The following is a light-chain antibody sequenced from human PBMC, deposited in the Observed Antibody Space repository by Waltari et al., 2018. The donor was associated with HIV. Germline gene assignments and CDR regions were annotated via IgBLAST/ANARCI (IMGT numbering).Light chain of an antibody. J-gene: IGKJ2*01. Sequence: IVMTQSPLSLPVTPGEPATISCRSGQSLLHSDGYNFLDWYLQRPGQPPQLLIYLGSHRAPGVPTRFTGSGSDTNFILNITRVEADDVGVYLGMQSLEIPHTFGQGTRVEI. CDR2: LGS. CDR3: MQSLEIPHT. CDR1: QSLLHSDGYNF. V-gene: IGKV2-28*01.